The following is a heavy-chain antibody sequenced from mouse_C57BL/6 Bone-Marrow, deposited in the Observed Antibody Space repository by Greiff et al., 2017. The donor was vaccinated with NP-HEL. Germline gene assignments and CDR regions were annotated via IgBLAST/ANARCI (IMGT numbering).Heavy chain of an antibody. J-gene: IGHJ2*01. CDR3: ARHPLGYGDYFDY. V-gene: IGHV5-6*01. D-gene: IGHD3-1*01. CDR2: ISSGGSYT. CDR1: GFTFSSYG. Sequence: EVKLVESGGDLVKPGGSLKLSCAASGFTFSSYGMSWVRQTPDKRLEWVATISSGGSYTYYPDSVKGRFTISRDNAKNPLYLQMSSLKSEDTAMYYCARHPLGYGDYFDYGGQGTTLTVSS.